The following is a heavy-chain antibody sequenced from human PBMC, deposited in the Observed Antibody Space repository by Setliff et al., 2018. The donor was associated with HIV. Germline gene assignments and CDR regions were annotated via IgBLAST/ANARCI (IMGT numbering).Heavy chain of an antibody. CDR3: ARIYCSSTSCPTHY. D-gene: IGHD2-2*01. J-gene: IGHJ4*02. CDR1: GFTFSSYS. CDR2: ISGSSSYI. V-gene: IGHV3-21*01. Sequence: GSLRLSCAASGFTFSSYSMNWVRQAPGKGLEWVSSISGSSSYIYYADSVKGRFTISRDNAKNSLYLQMNSLRAEDTAVYYCARIYCSSTSCPTHYWGQGTLVTVSS.